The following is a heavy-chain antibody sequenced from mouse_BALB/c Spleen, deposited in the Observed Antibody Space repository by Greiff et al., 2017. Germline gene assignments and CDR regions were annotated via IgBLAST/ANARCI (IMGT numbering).Heavy chain of an antibody. CDR1: GFTFSSYA. CDR3: ARGLGSSFDY. D-gene: IGHD1-1*01. CDR2: ISSGGST. Sequence: EVQLVESGGGLVKPGGSLKLSCAASGFTFSSYAMSWVRQTPEKRLEWVASISSGGSTYYPDSVKGRFTISRDNARNILYLQMSSLRSEDTAMYYCARGLGSSFDYWGQGTTLTVSS. J-gene: IGHJ2*01. V-gene: IGHV5-6-5*01.